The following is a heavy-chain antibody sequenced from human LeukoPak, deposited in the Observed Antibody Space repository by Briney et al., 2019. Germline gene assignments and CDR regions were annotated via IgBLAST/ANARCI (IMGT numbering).Heavy chain of an antibody. CDR3: ATLISGWSLY. Sequence: GGSLRLSCAASGFTFSNYAMSWVGQAPGKGLEWVSAFSGSGVSTHYADSVKGRFTISRDNSKNTLYLQMNSLRAEDTAVYYCATLISGWSLYWGQGTLVTVSS. D-gene: IGHD6-19*01. J-gene: IGHJ4*02. V-gene: IGHV3-23*01. CDR1: GFTFSNYA. CDR2: FSGSGVST.